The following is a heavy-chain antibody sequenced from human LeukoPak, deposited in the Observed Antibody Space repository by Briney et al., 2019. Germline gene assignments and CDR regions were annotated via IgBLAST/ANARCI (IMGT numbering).Heavy chain of an antibody. D-gene: IGHD6-13*01. CDR1: GFTFDDYA. Sequence: PGGSLRLSCAASGFTFDDYAMHWVRHAPGKGLEWVSGISWNSGSIGYADSVKGRFTISRDNAKNSLYLQMNSLRAEDTALYYCAKEGSSWYYFDYWGQGTLVTVSS. CDR2: ISWNSGSI. V-gene: IGHV3-9*01. J-gene: IGHJ4*02. CDR3: AKEGSSWYYFDY.